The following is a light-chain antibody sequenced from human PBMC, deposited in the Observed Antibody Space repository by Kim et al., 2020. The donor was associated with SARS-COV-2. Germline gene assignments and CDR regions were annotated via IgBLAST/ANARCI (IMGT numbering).Light chain of an antibody. J-gene: IGLJ2*01. CDR1: NIRDET. CDR3: QVWHVSSTHVI. V-gene: IGLV3-21*04. Sequence: SYELTQPPSVSVSPGQTARITCWGDNIRDETVHWYRQKPGRAPILVIFYDNDRPSWIPARFSGSKSGTTVTLTISRVEAEDEADYFCQVWHVSSTHVIFGGGTQLTVL. CDR2: YDN.